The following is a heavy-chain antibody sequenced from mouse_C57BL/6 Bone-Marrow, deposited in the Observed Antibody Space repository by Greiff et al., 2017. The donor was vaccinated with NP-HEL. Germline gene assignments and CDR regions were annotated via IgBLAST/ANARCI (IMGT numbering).Heavy chain of an antibody. V-gene: IGHV1-81*01. J-gene: IGHJ2*01. Sequence: QVQLQQSGAELARPGASVKLSCKASGYTFTSYGISWVKQRPGQGLEWIGEIYPRSGNTYYNEKFKGKATLTADKSSSTAYMELRSLTSEDSAVYFCARLNYYGSSLDYWGQGTTLTVSS. CDR1: GYTFTSYG. CDR3: ARLNYYGSSLDY. D-gene: IGHD1-1*01. CDR2: IYPRSGNT.